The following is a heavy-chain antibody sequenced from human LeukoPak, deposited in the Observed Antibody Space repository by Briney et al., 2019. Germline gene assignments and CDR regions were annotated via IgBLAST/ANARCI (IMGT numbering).Heavy chain of an antibody. CDR3: ASNEVVTTAWDFDY. D-gene: IGHD2-21*02. CDR1: GGSFSGYS. CDR2: INHSGST. Sequence: SETLSLTCAVYGGSFSGYSWSWIRQPPGKGLERIGHINHSGSTNYNPSFKSRVTISVDTSKKQFSLNLYSVTAADTAVYYCASNEVVTTAWDFDYWGQGTLVTVSS. J-gene: IGHJ4*02. V-gene: IGHV4-34*01.